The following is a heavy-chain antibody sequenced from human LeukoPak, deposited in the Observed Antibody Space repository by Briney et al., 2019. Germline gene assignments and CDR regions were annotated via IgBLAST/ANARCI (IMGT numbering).Heavy chain of an antibody. V-gene: IGHV5-51*01. CDR2: IYPGDSDT. D-gene: IGHD3-10*01. CDR3: ARTYGSGSSPTVFDY. J-gene: IGHJ4*02. CDR1: GYSFTSYW. Sequence: GESLKISCKGSGYSFTSYWIGWVRQMPGKGLEWMGIIYPGDSDTRYSPSFQGQVTISADKSISTAYLQWSSLKASDTAMYYCARTYGSGSSPTVFDYWGQGTLVTVSS.